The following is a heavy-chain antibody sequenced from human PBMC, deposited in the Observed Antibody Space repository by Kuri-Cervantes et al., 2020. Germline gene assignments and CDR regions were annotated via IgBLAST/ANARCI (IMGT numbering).Heavy chain of an antibody. V-gene: IGHV3-30*03. CDR1: GFTFSSYG. CDR3: AGYDILSRGSAFDI. CDR2: ISYDGSNK. Sequence: LSLTCAASGFTFSSYGVHWVRQAPGKGLEWVAVISYDGSNKYYADSVKGRFTISRGNSKNTLYLQMNSLRAEDTAVYYCAGYDILSRGSAFDIWGQGTMVTVSS. D-gene: IGHD3-9*01. J-gene: IGHJ3*02.